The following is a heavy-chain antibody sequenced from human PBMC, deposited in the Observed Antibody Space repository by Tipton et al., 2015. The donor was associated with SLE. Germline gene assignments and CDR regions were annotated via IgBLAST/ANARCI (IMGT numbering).Heavy chain of an antibody. CDR2: ISYDGSDE. CDR1: GFTFSTYA. D-gene: IGHD3-10*01. V-gene: IGHV3-30*04. J-gene: IGHJ6*02. CDR3: ARRVGSYYGMDV. Sequence: SLRLSCAASGFTFSTYAMHWVRQAPGKGLEWVAVISYDGSDEKYADSAKGRFTISRDNSKNTLYLQMNGPRPEDTAVYYCARRVGSYYGMDVWGQGTTVTV.